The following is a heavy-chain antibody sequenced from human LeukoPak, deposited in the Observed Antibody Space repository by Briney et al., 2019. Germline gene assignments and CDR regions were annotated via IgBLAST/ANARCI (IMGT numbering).Heavy chain of an antibody. CDR1: GGSISSSSYY. J-gene: IGHJ6*02. D-gene: IGHD3-10*01. V-gene: IGHV4-39*01. CDR2: IYYSGST. CDR3: ASIWFGELSHYYYGMDV. Sequence: SETLSLTCTVSGGSISSSSYYWGWIRQPPGKGLEWIGSIYYSGSTYYNPSLKSRVTISVDTSKNQFSLKLSSVTAADTAVYYCASIWFGELSHYYYGMDVWGQGTTVTVSS.